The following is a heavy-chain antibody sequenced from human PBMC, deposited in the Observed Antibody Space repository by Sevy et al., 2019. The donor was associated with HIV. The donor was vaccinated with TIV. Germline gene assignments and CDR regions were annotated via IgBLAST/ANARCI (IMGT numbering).Heavy chain of an antibody. Sequence: GGSLRLSCAASGFTFSSHSMNWVRQAPGTGLEWVSSISSSSNYIYYGDSVKGRFTISRDNAKNSLYLQMNSLRVEDTAVYYCARDPGYCSGGSCYSGYYYGMDVWGQRTTVTVSS. D-gene: IGHD2-15*01. CDR2: ISSSSNYI. V-gene: IGHV3-21*01. CDR1: GFTFSSHS. CDR3: ARDPGYCSGGSCYSGYYYGMDV. J-gene: IGHJ6*02.